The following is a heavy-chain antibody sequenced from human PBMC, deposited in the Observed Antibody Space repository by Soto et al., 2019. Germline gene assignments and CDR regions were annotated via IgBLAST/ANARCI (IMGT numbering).Heavy chain of an antibody. CDR2: ISAYNGNT. CDR1: GYTFASYG. Sequence: ASVKVSCKASGYTFASYGIRWVRQAPGQGLEWMGWISAYNGNTNYAQKLQGRVTMTTDTSTSTAYMELRSLRSDDTAVYYCARVKTSGYHNWFDPWGQGTLLTVSS. D-gene: IGHD3-22*01. V-gene: IGHV1-18*01. CDR3: ARVKTSGYHNWFDP. J-gene: IGHJ5*02.